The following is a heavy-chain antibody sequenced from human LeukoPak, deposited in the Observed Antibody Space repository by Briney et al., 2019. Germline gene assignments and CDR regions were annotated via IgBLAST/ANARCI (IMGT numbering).Heavy chain of an antibody. CDR1: GGTFSSYT. Sequence: ASVKVSCKASGGTFSSYTISWVRQAPGQGLEWMGRIIPILGIANYAQKFQGRVTITADKSTSTAYMELSSLRSEDTAVYYCAAWVDTAMEEDYYYMDVWGKGTTVTVSS. CDR2: IIPILGIA. CDR3: AAWVDTAMEEDYYYMDV. V-gene: IGHV1-69*02. J-gene: IGHJ6*03. D-gene: IGHD5-18*01.